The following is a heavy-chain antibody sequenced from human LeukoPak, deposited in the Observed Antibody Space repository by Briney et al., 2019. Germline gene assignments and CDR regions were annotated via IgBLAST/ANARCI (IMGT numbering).Heavy chain of an antibody. D-gene: IGHD6-13*01. CDR1: GFTFSSYG. CDR3: AKEGAAAGTGFDY. CDR2: ISYDGSKK. Sequence: GGSRRLSCAASGFTFSSYGMHWVRQAPGKGLEWVAVISYDGSKKYYADSVKGRFTISRDNSKNTLYLQMNSLRAEDMAVYYCAKEGAAAGTGFDYWGQGTLVTVSS. J-gene: IGHJ4*02. V-gene: IGHV3-30*18.